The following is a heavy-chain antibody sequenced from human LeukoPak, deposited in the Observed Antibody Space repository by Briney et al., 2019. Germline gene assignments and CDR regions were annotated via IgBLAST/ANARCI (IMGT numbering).Heavy chain of an antibody. CDR3: ARGQSYCSSASCHTDS. Sequence: GGSLRLSCAASGFTFSSYWMSWVRQAPGKGLEWVADIKKDGSEKYYVDSVKGRFTISRDNAQNSLYLQMNSLRAEDTAVYFCARGQSYCSSASCHTDSWGQGTLVTVSS. CDR2: IKKDGSEK. D-gene: IGHD2-2*02. V-gene: IGHV3-7*04. CDR1: GFTFSSYW. J-gene: IGHJ4*02.